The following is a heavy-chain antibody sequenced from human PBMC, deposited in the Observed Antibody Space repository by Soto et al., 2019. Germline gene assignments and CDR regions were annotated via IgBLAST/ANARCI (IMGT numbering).Heavy chain of an antibody. CDR2: IYYSGST. CDR3: SVVTNLYFDY. J-gene: IGHJ4*02. CDR1: GGSISSSSYY. Sequence: QLQLQESGPGLVKPSETLSLTCTVSGGSISSSSYYWGWIRQPPGKGLEWIGSIYYSGSTYYNPSRKSRVTISVDTSKNQFSLKLSSVTAADTAVYYCSVVTNLYFDYWGQGTLVTVSS. V-gene: IGHV4-39*01. D-gene: IGHD3-22*01.